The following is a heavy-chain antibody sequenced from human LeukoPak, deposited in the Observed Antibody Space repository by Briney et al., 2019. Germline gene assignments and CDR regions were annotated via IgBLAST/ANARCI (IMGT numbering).Heavy chain of an antibody. V-gene: IGHV3-30-3*01. D-gene: IGHD3-16*02. J-gene: IGHJ5*02. CDR2: ISYDGSNK. CDR3: ARDRASSRYDYVCGSYRYNWFDP. Sequence: GRSLRLSCAASGFTFSSYAMHWVRQAPGKGLEWVAVISYDGSNKYYADSVKGRFTISRDNSKNTLYLQMNSLRAEDTAVYYCARDRASSRYDYVCGSYRYNWFDPWGQGTLVTVSS. CDR1: GFTFSSYA.